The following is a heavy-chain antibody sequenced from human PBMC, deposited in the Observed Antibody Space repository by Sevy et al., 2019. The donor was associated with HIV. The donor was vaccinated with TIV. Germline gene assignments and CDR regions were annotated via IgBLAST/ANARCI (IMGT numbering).Heavy chain of an antibody. CDR3: AGEDYCSGGSCYSGGFDY. J-gene: IGHJ4*02. Sequence: ASVKVSCKASGYTFTSYYMHWVRQAPGQGLEWMGIINPSGGSTSYAQKFQGRVTMTRDTSASTVYMELSSLRSEDTAVYYCAGEDYCSGGSCYSGGFDYWGQGTLVTVSS. V-gene: IGHV1-46*01. CDR1: GYTFTSYY. CDR2: INPSGGST. D-gene: IGHD2-15*01.